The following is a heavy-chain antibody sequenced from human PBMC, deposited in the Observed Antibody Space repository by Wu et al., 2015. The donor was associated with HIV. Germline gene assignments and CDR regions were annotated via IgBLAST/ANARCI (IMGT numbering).Heavy chain of an antibody. D-gene: IGHD5-12*01. CDR3: ARAPSGNGDY. CDR1: GYTFTNYG. V-gene: IGHV1-18*01. J-gene: IGHJ4*02. CDR2: ISTYNDNT. Sequence: QVQLVQSGAEVKKPGASVKVSCKASGYTFTNYGFNWVRQAPGQGLEWMGWISTYNDNTNYAQNLQSRVTMTTDTSTSTAYMELRSLRSDDTAVYYCARAPSGNGDYWGQGTLGHRLL.